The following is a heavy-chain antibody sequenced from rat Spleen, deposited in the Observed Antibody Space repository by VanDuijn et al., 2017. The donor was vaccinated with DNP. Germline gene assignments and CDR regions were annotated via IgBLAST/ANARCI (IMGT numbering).Heavy chain of an antibody. Sequence: EVQLVESGGGLVQPGRSMKLSCAASGFTFSNYGMHWIRQAPTKGLEWVASISPSGGSTYYRDSVKGRFTISRDNAKSTLYLQMDSLRSEDTATYYCATGWVYNNYYFDYWGQGVMVTVSS. CDR3: ATGWVYNNYYFDY. J-gene: IGHJ2*01. V-gene: IGHV5-19*01. CDR1: GFTFSNYG. CDR2: ISPSGGST. D-gene: IGHD1-10*01.